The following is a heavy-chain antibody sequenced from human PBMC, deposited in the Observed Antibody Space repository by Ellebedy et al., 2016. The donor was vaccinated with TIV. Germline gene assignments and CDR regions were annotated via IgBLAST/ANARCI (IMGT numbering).Heavy chain of an antibody. V-gene: IGHV4-39*07. CDR2: IHDRGTT. CDR3: ARSGSYYRFFDP. CDR1: GDSITSSTYL. D-gene: IGHD1-26*01. Sequence: MPGGSLRLSCTVSGDSITSSTYLWGWIRQPPGKGLEWIATIHDRGTTYYNPSLKSRVTISVDKSKNQLSLKLDSVTAADTAVYYCARSGSYYRFFDPWGQGALVTISS. J-gene: IGHJ5*02.